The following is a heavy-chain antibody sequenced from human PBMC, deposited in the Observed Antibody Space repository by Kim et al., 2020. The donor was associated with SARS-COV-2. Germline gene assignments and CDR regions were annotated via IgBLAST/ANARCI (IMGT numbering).Heavy chain of an antibody. CDR2: IHYSGRT. CDR1: GGSVSSGTYY. CDR3: ARTDRSIRFRDTAYWF. D-gene: IGHD3-10*01. J-gene: IGHJ5*01. Sequence: SETMSLTCTVSGGSVSSGTYYWSWIREPPGKGLEWIGYIHYSGRTSYNPSLESRVTMSVDTANNQFSLKLIPVTAADTAVYYFARTDRSIRFRDTAYWF. V-gene: IGHV4-61*01.